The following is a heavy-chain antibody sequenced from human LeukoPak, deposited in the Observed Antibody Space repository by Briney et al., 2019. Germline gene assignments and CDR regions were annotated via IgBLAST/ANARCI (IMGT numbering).Heavy chain of an antibody. CDR2: IYSGGST. D-gene: IGHD3-10*01. CDR1: GFTVSSNY. V-gene: IGHV3-53*01. J-gene: IGHJ4*02. Sequence: GGSLRLSCAASGFTVSSNYMSWVRQAPGKGLEWVSVIYSGGSTYYADSVKGRFTISRDNSKNTLYLQMNSLRAEDTAVYYCAKGGSGSYYNDLDYWGQGTLVTVSS. CDR3: AKGGSGSYYNDLDY.